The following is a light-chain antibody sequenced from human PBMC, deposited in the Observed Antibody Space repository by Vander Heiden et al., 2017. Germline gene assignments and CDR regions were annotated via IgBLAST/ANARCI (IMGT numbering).Light chain of an antibody. Sequence: DIVITQSPLSLPVTPGEPASISCRSSQSLLHSNGYNYLDWYLQKPGQSPQLLIYLGSNRASGVPDRFSGSGSGTDFTLKISRVEAEDVGVYYCMQALQISLTFGGGTKVEIK. CDR2: LGS. CDR1: QSLLHSNGYNY. V-gene: IGKV2-28*01. J-gene: IGKJ4*01. CDR3: MQALQISLT.